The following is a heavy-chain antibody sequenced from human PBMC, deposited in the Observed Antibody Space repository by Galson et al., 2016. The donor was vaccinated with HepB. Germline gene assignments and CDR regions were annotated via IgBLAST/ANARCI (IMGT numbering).Heavy chain of an antibody. CDR2: LTGSGGGP. J-gene: IGHJ5*02. D-gene: IGHD6-19*01. CDR3: ARGRSILERGWYWFDP. V-gene: IGHV3-23*01. CDR1: GFSFSDYA. Sequence: SLRLSCAASGFSFSDYAMSWVRQAPGRGLEWVSSLTGSGGGPYYADAVKGRFTISRDNSKNTVSLQMNSLRAEDTAVYYCARGRSILERGWYWFDPWGQGTLVTVSS.